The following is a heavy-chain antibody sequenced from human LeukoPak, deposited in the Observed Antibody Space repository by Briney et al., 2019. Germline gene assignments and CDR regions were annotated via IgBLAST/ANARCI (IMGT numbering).Heavy chain of an antibody. CDR3: AKDAGTGTTRRLDY. Sequence: GGSLRLSCAASGFTFSSYGMHWVRQAPGKGLEWVAFKRYDGSNKYYADSVKGRFTISRDNSKNTLYLQMNSLRAEDTAVYYCAKDAGTGTTRRLDYWGQGTQVTVSS. V-gene: IGHV3-30*02. D-gene: IGHD1-7*01. J-gene: IGHJ4*02. CDR1: GFTFSSYG. CDR2: KRYDGSNK.